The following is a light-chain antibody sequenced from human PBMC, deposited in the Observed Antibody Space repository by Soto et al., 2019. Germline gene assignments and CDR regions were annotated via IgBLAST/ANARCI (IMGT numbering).Light chain of an antibody. CDR2: GNS. V-gene: IGLV1-40*01. Sequence: QSVLTQPPSVSGAPGQRVTISCTGSSSNIGAGYDVHWYQQLPGTAPKLLIYGNSNRPSGVPDRCSGSKSGTSASLAITGLQDEDEAYYYCQAYASSLSGSVFVGRTKLTVL. CDR1: SSNIGAGYD. CDR3: QAYASSLSGSV. J-gene: IGLJ2*01.